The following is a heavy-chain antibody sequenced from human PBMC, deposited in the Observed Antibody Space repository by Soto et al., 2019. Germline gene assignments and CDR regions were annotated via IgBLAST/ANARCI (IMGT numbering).Heavy chain of an antibody. CDR3: ARLGVTNWFDP. J-gene: IGHJ5*02. Sequence: PGDSLSVRCPFPGCSNCRRAPHWGGFRQPPGQALEFIGQIYYSGNTYSNPSLKSRVTVSVDTSKSQFSLKLTSVTAADTAVYYCARLGVTNWFDPWGQGTLVPDS. CDR2: IYYSGNT. D-gene: IGHD3-3*01. V-gene: IGHV4-39*01. CDR1: GCSNCRRAPH.